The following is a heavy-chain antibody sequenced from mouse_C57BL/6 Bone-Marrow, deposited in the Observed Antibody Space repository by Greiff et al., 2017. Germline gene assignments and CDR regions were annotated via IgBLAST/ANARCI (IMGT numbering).Heavy chain of an antibody. CDR1: GFTFTDYY. J-gene: IGHJ2*01. V-gene: IGHV7-3*01. D-gene: IGHD1-1*02. CDR3: ARYTPDGGYPY. CDR2: IRNKANGYTS. Sequence: EVNVVESGGGLVQPGGSLSLSCAASGFTFTDYYMSWVRQPPGKALEWLGFIRNKANGYTSEYSACVKGRFTISSDNSQSILYLQMNALRAEDSATDYCARYTPDGGYPYWGQGTTLTVSS.